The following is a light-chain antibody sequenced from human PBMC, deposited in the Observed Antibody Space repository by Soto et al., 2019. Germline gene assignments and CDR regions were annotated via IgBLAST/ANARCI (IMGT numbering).Light chain of an antibody. J-gene: IGKJ1*01. Sequence: IVFTQSPDTLSLSPGERATLSCRASQSVASNLAWYQQKPGQAPRLLIYGASSRATGVPDRFSGSGSGTDFTLTISRLEPEDFAVYYCQQYTDWPLTFGQGTKVDIK. V-gene: IGKV3-20*01. CDR2: GAS. CDR1: QSVASN. CDR3: QQYTDWPLT.